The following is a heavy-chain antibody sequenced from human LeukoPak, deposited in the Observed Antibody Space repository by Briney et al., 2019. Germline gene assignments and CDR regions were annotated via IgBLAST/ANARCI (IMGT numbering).Heavy chain of an antibody. D-gene: IGHD5-18*01. CDR1: GGSTSNYY. V-gene: IGHV4-59*01. CDR3: ARARYREDSYGCAGGFYYMDV. J-gene: IGHJ6*03. Sequence: PSETLSLTCTVSGGSTSNYYWSWIRQPPGKGLEWIGYISYSGSSNSHPSLKSRVTISVDMSQTQVYLELSSVTAADTAVYYCARARYREDSYGCAGGFYYMDVWGKGTTVTISS. CDR2: ISYSGSS.